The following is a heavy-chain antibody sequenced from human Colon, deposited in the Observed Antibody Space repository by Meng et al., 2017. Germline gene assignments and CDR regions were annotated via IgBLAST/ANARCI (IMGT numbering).Heavy chain of an antibody. CDR1: GGSFSNYY. V-gene: IGHV4-34*01. CDR3: ARGVDWAKSGNF. Sequence: VAIRQWGAGLLKPSETLSRTCDFYGGSFSNYYLPWIRQPPGKGLEWIGEIHPSGSSYYSPSLQSRVTITLDTSKNQFSLTLSSLTAADTAVYYCARGVDWAKSGNFWGQGTLVTVSS. D-gene: IGHD3-9*01. CDR2: IHPSGSS. J-gene: IGHJ4*02.